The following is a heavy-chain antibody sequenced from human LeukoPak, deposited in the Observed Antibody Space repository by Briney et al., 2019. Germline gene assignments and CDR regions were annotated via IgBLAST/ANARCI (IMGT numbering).Heavy chain of an antibody. V-gene: IGHV3-30*01. D-gene: IGHD2-21*02. Sequence: GGSLRLSCAASGFTFSSYAMHWVRQAPGKGLEWVAVISYDGSNKYYADSVKGRFTISRDNSKNTLYLQMNSLRAEDTAVYYCARGEVVTAIREYFNHYLDYWGKGTLVTVSS. CDR2: ISYDGSNK. CDR3: ARGEVVTAIREYFNHYLDY. CDR1: GFTFSSYA. J-gene: IGHJ4*02.